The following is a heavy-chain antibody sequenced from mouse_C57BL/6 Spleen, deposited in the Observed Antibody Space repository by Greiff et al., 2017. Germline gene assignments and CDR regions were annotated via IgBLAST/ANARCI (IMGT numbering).Heavy chain of an antibody. CDR2: IYPGDGDT. CDR1: GYAFSSYW. D-gene: IGHD1-1*01. Sequence: QVQLQQSGAELVKPGASVKISCKASGYAFSSYWMNWVKQRPGKGLEWIGQIYPGDGDTNYNGKFKGKATLTADKSSSTAYMQLSSLTSEDSAVYFCARYYYGRADFDVWGTGTTVTVSS. V-gene: IGHV1-80*01. CDR3: ARYYYGRADFDV. J-gene: IGHJ1*03.